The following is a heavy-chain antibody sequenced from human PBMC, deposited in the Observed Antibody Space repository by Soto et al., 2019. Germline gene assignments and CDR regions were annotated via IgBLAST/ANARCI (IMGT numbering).Heavy chain of an antibody. V-gene: IGHV3-23*01. J-gene: IGHJ4*02. Sequence: EVQVLDSGGGLVQPGGSLRLSCAASGFTFNNYAMNWVRQAPGKGLEWVATISATGGSTYYADSVKGRFTISRDNSKNTLYLQMNCLRVEDTAVYYGAKDRLAGNFDYWGQGTQVTVSS. CDR2: ISATGGST. CDR3: AKDRLAGNFDY. CDR1: GFTFNNYA.